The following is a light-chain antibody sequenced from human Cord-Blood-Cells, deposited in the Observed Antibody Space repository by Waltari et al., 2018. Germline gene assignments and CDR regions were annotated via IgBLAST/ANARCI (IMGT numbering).Light chain of an antibody. Sequence: HSLLTQPPSASGTPGHRVTISCSGRSSHIGSNYVSWYQQLPGTAPKLLIYRNNQRPSWVPDRFSGSKSGTSASLAISGLRSEDEADYYCAAWDDSLSGPVFGGGTKLTVL. J-gene: IGLJ2*01. CDR2: RNN. V-gene: IGLV1-47*01. CDR1: SSHIGSNY. CDR3: AAWDDSLSGPV.